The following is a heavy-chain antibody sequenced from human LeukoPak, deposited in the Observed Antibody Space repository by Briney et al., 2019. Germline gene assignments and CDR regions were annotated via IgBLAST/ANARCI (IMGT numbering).Heavy chain of an antibody. CDR3: ARDNIAVAGTHNDY. CDR1: RFTFSSYV. V-gene: IGHV3-21*01. J-gene: IGHJ4*02. CDR2: ISSSSSYI. D-gene: IGHD6-19*01. Sequence: GGSLRLSCAASRFTFSSYVMSWVRQAPGKGLEWVSSISSSSSYIYYADSVKGRFTISRDNAKNSLYLQMNSLRAEDTAVYYCARDNIAVAGTHNDYWGQGALVTVSS.